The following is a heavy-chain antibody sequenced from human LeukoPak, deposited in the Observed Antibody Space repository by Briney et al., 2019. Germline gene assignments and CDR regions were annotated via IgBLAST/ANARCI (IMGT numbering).Heavy chain of an antibody. D-gene: IGHD5-24*01. CDR3: ARGRDGYSSGGNYFDY. V-gene: IGHV1-69*13. J-gene: IGHJ4*02. CDR2: IIPIFGTA. CDR1: GGTFSSYA. Sequence: GASVTVSCTASGGTFSSYAISWVRQAPGQGLEWMGGIIPIFGTANYAQKFQGRVTITADESTSTAYMELSSLRSEDTAVYYCARGRDGYSSGGNYFDYWGQGTLVTVSS.